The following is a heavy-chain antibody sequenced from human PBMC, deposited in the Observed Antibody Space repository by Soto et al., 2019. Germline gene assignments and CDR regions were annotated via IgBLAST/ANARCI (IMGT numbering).Heavy chain of an antibody. CDR2: IYWDDDK. Sequence: QITLEESGPRLVKPTQTLTLTCTFSGFSLSTTGVGVGWIRQPPGKALEWLALIYWDDDKRYSPSLKSRLTITKDTSKNQVVLTITNMDPVDTATYYCARERANSYYFDYWGQGTLVTVSS. CDR1: GFSLSTTGVG. CDR3: ARERANSYYFDY. V-gene: IGHV2-5*02. J-gene: IGHJ4*02.